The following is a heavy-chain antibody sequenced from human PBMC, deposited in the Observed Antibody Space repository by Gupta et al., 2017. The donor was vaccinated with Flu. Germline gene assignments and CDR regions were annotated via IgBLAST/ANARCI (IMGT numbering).Heavy chain of an antibody. CDR2: ISSSSSYT. CDR3: ARDRLTDYYGSGSYYRALDY. D-gene: IGHD3-10*01. V-gene: IGHV3-11*05. Sequence: QVQLVESGGGLVKPGGSLRLSCAASGFTFSDYYMSWIRQAPGKGLEWVSYISSSSSYTNYADSVKGRFTISRDNAKNSLYLQMNSLRAEDTAVYYCARDRLTDYYGSGSYYRALDYWGQGTLVTVSS. J-gene: IGHJ4*02. CDR1: GFTFSDYY.